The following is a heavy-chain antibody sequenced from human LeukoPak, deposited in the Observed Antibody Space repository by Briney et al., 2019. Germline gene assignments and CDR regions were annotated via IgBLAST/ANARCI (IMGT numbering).Heavy chain of an antibody. CDR2: IYTSGST. J-gene: IGHJ2*01. Sequence: PSETLSLTCTVSGGSISSYYWSWIRQPPGKGLEWIGNIYTSGSTNYNPSLRSRVTISVDTSKNQFSLKLSSVTAADTAVYYCARDHHGATNYWYFDLWGRGTLVTVSS. CDR3: ARDHHGATNYWYFDL. CDR1: GGSISSYY. D-gene: IGHD4/OR15-4a*01. V-gene: IGHV4-4*09.